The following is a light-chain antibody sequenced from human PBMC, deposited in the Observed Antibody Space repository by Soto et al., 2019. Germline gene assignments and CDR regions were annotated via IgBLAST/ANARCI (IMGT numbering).Light chain of an antibody. Sequence: XSVLIQPPSSSGTPGQRVTISCSGSSSNIGTNYVYWYQQLPGTAPKLLIYKNNQRPSGVPDRFSGSKSGTSASLAISGLRSEDEADYYCATWDASLSGVVFGGGTK. J-gene: IGLJ2*01. V-gene: IGLV1-47*01. CDR3: ATWDASLSGVV. CDR1: SSNIGTNY. CDR2: KNN.